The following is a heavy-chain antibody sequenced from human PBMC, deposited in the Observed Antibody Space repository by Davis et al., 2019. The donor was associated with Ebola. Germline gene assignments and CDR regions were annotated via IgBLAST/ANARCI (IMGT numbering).Heavy chain of an antibody. CDR3: ARDFYGSGSAYYYYGMDV. V-gene: IGHV1-69*13. Sequence: SVKVSCKASGGTFSSYAISWVRQAPGQGLEWMGGIIPIFGTANYAQKFQGRVTITADESTSTAYMELSRLRSDDTAVYYCARDFYGSGSAYYYYGMDVWGQGTTVTVSS. D-gene: IGHD3-10*01. CDR1: GGTFSSYA. J-gene: IGHJ6*02. CDR2: IIPIFGTA.